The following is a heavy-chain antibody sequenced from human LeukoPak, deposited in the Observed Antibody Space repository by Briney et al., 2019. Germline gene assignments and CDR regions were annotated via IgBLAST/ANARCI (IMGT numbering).Heavy chain of an antibody. Sequence: GGSLRLSCAASGFTFSSYAMSWVRQAPGKGLEWVSAISGTGGSTYYADSVRGRFTISRDNSKNTLYLQMNSLRAEDTAVYYCAKESLITGASSWFENWGQGTLVTVSS. CDR2: ISGTGGST. CDR3: AKESLITGASSWFEN. V-gene: IGHV3-23*01. D-gene: IGHD3-22*01. J-gene: IGHJ4*02. CDR1: GFTFSSYA.